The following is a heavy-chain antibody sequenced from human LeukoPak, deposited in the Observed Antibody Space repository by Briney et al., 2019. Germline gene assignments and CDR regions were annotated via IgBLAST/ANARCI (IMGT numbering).Heavy chain of an antibody. CDR1: GYTFASYG. CDR3: ARDGWSLGP. D-gene: IGHD2-8*01. J-gene: IGHJ5*02. CDR2: ISVYSGNT. V-gene: IGHV1-18*01. Sequence: ASVKVSCTASGYTFASYGVSWVRQAPGQGPEWMAWISVYSGNTKYAQKFQDRVTLTVDTSTSTVYMELRSLRSDDTAVYYCARDGWSLGPWGQGTLVTVSS.